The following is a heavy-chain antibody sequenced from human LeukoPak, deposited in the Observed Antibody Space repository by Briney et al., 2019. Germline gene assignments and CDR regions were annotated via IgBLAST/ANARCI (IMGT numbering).Heavy chain of an antibody. CDR1: GGSISSYY. CDR3: ARGLGYCSSTSCYSPVYYYYYMDV. V-gene: IGHV4-59*01. D-gene: IGHD2-2*01. Sequence: SETLSLTCTVSGGSISSYYWSWIRHPPGKGLEWIGYIYYSGSTNYNPSLKSRVTISVDTSKNQFSLKLSSVTAADTAVYYCARGLGYCSSTSCYSPVYYYYYMDVWGKGTTVTVSS. J-gene: IGHJ6*03. CDR2: IYYSGST.